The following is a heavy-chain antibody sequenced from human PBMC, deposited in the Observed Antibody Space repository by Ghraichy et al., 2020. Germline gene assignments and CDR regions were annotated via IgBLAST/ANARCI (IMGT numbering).Heavy chain of an antibody. V-gene: IGHV4-34*01. D-gene: IGHD6-13*01. CDR2: INHSGST. CDR3: ARYSSNSYDDAFVP. J-gene: IGHJ3*01. Sequence: SETLSLTCAVYGGCFSGYYWSWIRQPPGKGLEWIGEINHSGSTKYNPSLKSRVTISVDTSKNQFSLKLNSVIAADTAVYYCARYSSNSYDDAFVPWGRGTLVPVPS. CDR1: GGCFSGYY.